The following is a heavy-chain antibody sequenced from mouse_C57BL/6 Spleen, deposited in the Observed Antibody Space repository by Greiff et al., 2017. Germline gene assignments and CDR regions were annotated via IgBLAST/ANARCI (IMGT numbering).Heavy chain of an antibody. CDR2: IYPGSGST. CDR1: GYTFTSYW. Sequence: QVQLQQPGAELVKPGASVKMSCKASGYTFTSYWITWVKQRPGQGLEWIGDIYPGSGSTNYNEKFKSKATLTVDTSSSTAYMQLSSLTSEDSAVYYCARSKDYPYYFDYWGQGTTLTVSS. J-gene: IGHJ2*01. CDR3: ARSKDYPYYFDY. D-gene: IGHD2-4*01. V-gene: IGHV1-55*01.